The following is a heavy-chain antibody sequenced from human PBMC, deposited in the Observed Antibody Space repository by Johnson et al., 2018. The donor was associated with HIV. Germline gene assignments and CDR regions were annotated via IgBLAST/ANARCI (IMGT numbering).Heavy chain of an antibody. CDR3: ATFYYDNRDYYELASFLTDASDI. V-gene: IGHV3-23*04. CDR1: GFTFDDYA. J-gene: IGHJ3*02. CDR2: ISGSGSST. Sequence: VQLVESGGGLVQPGRSLRLSCAASGFTFDDYAMHWVRHAPGKGLAWVSAISGSGSSTYYADSVKGRLTISRDNSKNTLYLQMNSRTAEDTAVYYCATFYYDNRDYYELASFLTDASDIWGQGTMVTVSS. D-gene: IGHD3-22*01.